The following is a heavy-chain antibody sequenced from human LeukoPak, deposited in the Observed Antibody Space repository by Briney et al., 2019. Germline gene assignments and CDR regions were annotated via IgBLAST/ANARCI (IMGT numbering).Heavy chain of an antibody. V-gene: IGHV3-74*01. CDR3: ARDLTSEYYFDY. CDR1: GFTFSSYW. J-gene: IGHJ4*02. CDR2: INSDGSST. Sequence: GGSLRLSCAASGFTFSSYWMHWVRQAPAKGLVWVSRINSDGSSTSYADSVKGRFTISRDNAKNTLYLQMNSLRAEDTAVYYCARDLTSEYYFDYWGQGTLVTVSS. D-gene: IGHD2-2*01.